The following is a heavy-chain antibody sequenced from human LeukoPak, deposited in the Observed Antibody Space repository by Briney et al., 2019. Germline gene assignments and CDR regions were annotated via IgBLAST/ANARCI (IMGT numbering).Heavy chain of an antibody. CDR3: AKGGYGGRRLNYYYGMDV. J-gene: IGHJ6*02. D-gene: IGHD5-12*01. Sequence: GGSLRLSCAASGFTFSSYAMSWVRQAPGKGLEWVSAISGSGGSTYYADPVKGRFTISRDNSKNTLYLQMNSLRAEDTAVYYCAKGGYGGRRLNYYYGMDVWGQGTTVTVSS. CDR1: GFTFSSYA. CDR2: ISGSGGST. V-gene: IGHV3-23*01.